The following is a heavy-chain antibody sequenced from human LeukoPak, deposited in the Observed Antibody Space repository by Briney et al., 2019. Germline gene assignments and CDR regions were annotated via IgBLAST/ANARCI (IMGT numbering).Heavy chain of an antibody. CDR2: IFPRDSDT. D-gene: IGHD3-3*01. Sequence: GESLKISCKGSGYSFTSYWIGWVRQMPGKGLEWMGFIFPRDSDTAYSPPFQGQVTFSVDESISTAYLQWSSLKASDTAMYYCARRISNIFDWFDSWGQGTQVIVSS. CDR1: GYSFTSYW. V-gene: IGHV5-51*01. J-gene: IGHJ5*01. CDR3: ARRISNIFDWFDS.